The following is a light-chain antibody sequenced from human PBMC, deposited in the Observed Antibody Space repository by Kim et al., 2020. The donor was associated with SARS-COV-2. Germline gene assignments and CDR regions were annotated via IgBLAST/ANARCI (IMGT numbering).Light chain of an antibody. CDR2: TDN. CDR1: PSNIGSNT. CDR3: ATWDGSLSGWV. J-gene: IGLJ3*02. Sequence: GQRVTISCSGSPSNIGSNTVYWYQQLPGTAPKLLIYTDNQRPSGVPDRFSGSKSGTSASLAISGLRSEDEADYYCATWDGSLSGWVFGGGTKLTVL. V-gene: IGLV1-47*01.